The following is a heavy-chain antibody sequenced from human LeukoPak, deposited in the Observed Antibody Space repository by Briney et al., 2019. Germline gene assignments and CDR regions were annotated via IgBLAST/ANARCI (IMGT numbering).Heavy chain of an antibody. CDR3: ARNRNDYGDYVFDY. Sequence: GGSLRLSCAASGFTFSSYTMSWVRQAPGKGLEWVSSISSSSSYIYYADSVKGRFTISRDNAKNSLYLQMNSLRAEDTAVYYCARNRNDYGDYVFDYWGQGTLVTVSS. J-gene: IGHJ4*02. D-gene: IGHD4-17*01. V-gene: IGHV3-21*01. CDR2: ISSSSSYI. CDR1: GFTFSSYT.